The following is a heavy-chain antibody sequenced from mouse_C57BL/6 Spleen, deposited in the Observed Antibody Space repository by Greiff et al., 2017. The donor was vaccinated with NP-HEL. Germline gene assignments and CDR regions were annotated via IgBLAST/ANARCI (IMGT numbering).Heavy chain of an antibody. CDR2: INPNYGTT. Sequence: VQLQQSGPELVKPGASVKISCKASGYSFTDYNMNWVKQSNGQSLEWIGVINPNYGTTSYNEKFKGKATLTVDQSSSTAYMELNSLTSEDSAVYYCARYDYYGAWCAYWGQGTLVTVSA. D-gene: IGHD1-1*01. CDR3: ARYDYYGAWCAY. CDR1: GYSFTDYN. V-gene: IGHV1-39*01. J-gene: IGHJ3*01.